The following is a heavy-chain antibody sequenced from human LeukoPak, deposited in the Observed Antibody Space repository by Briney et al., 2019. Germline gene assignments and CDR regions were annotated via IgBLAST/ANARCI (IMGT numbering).Heavy chain of an antibody. Sequence: GGSLRLSCAASGFTFTNFAMHRVRQAPGKGLEWVTVISDDGNNKYFADSVKGRFTISRDNSKNTLYLQMNSLRAEDTAVYYCAKGGAVPAAKQLDYWGQGTLVTVSS. D-gene: IGHD2-2*01. V-gene: IGHV3-30*18. CDR1: GFTFTNFA. J-gene: IGHJ4*02. CDR2: ISDDGNNK. CDR3: AKGGAVPAAKQLDY.